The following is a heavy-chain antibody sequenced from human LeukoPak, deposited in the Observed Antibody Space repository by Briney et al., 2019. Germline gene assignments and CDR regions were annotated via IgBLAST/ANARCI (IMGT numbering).Heavy chain of an antibody. J-gene: IGHJ4*02. D-gene: IGHD3/OR15-3a*01. CDR3: AMDLVY. V-gene: IGHV3-23*01. Sequence: HSGGSLRLSCAASGFTFNSYAMSWVRQAPGKGLDWVSAISGSGDRTFYADSVKGRFTISRDNSKNTLYLQMNSLRAEDTAVYYCAMDLVYWGQGTLVTVSS. CDR2: ISGSGDRT. CDR1: GFTFNSYA.